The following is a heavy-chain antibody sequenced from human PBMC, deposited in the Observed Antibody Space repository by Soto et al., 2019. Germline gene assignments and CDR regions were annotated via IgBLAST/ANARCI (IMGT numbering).Heavy chain of an antibody. D-gene: IGHD6-19*01. CDR1: GFTFNHYD. CDR2: ISGSGDST. J-gene: IGHJ3*02. V-gene: IGHV3-23*01. Sequence: SLRLSCAASGFTFNHYDMSWVRQAPGKGLEWVSVISGSGDSTYYADSVKGRFTISRDNSKNILYLQMNSLRAEDTAVYYCAKAWVSSSGWGTDAFDIWGQGTMVTVSS. CDR3: AKAWVSSSGWGTDAFDI.